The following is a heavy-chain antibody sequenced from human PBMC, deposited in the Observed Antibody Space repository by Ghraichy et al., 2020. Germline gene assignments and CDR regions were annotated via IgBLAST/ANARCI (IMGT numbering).Heavy chain of an antibody. D-gene: IGHD4-11*01. CDR2: FSASGGDT. J-gene: IGHJ5*02. CDR3: AKLTRRNDSRNLGWFEP. CDR1: GFIFSNSC. Sequence: GGSLRLSCAVSGFIFSNSCMSWVRQAPGKGLEWVSYFSASGGDTYYADSVKGRFSISRDNSKRTMYLQMNSLRDDDTAVYYCAKLTRRNDSRNLGWFEPLGQGTLVTVCS. V-gene: IGHV3-23*01.